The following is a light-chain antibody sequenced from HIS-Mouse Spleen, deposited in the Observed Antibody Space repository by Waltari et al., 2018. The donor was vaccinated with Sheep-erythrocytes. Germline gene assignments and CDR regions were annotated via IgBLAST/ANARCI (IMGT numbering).Light chain of an antibody. CDR1: SSDVGGYKY. CDR3: CSYAGSYNHV. V-gene: IGLV2-11*01. Sequence: QSALTQPRSVSGSPGQSVTISCTGTSSDVGGYKYVSWYQQHPGKAPKLTIDDVSRRPSGVPAPFSGSKSRNTASLTISGLQAEDEADYYCCSYAGSYNHVFATGTKVTVL. CDR2: DVS. J-gene: IGLJ1*01.